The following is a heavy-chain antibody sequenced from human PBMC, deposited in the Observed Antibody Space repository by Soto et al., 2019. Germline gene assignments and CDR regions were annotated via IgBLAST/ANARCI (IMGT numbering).Heavy chain of an antibody. Sequence: QVQLVQSGAEVKKPGSSVKVSCKASGGTFSSYTISWVRQAPGQGLEWMGRIIPILGIANYAQKFQGRVTITADKSTSTAYMELSSLRSEDTAVYYCASPSGPNDAFDIWGRGTMVTVSS. CDR1: GGTFSSYT. CDR3: ASPSGPNDAFDI. J-gene: IGHJ3*02. V-gene: IGHV1-69*02. CDR2: IIPILGIA. D-gene: IGHD2-15*01.